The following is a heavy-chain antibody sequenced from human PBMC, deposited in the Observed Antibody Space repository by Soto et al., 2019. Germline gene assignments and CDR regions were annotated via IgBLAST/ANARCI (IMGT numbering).Heavy chain of an antibody. CDR3: ARIVGATWGYYYYGMDV. CDR1: GYSFTSYW. J-gene: IGHJ6*02. D-gene: IGHD1-26*01. Sequence: GASLTLSWKGSGYSFTSYWISWVRPMPGKGLEWMGRIDPSDSYTNYSPSFQGHVTISADKSISTAYLQWSSLKASDTAMYYCARIVGATWGYYYYGMDVWGQGTTVTVSS. V-gene: IGHV5-10-1*01. CDR2: IDPSDSYT.